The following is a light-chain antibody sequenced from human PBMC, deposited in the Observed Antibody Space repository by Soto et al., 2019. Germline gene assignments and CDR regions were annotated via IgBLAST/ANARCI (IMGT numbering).Light chain of an antibody. Sequence: DMVFTQCPATLCVCKGERATLSCRASQSVRGNLAWYQQKPGQTPRLLIYDASTRATGIPARFSGSASGTDFTLTISSLQSEDLAVYYCQQYSDWPRAVGQGTKVDIK. V-gene: IGKV3-15*01. CDR3: QQYSDWPRA. J-gene: IGKJ1*01. CDR2: DAS. CDR1: QSVRGN.